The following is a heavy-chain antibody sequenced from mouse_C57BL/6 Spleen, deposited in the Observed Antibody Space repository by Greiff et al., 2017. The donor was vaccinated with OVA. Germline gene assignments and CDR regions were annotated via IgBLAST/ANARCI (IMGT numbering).Heavy chain of an antibody. CDR3: ARPFYGSSYGWYFDV. Sequence: QVQLQQPGAELVRPGSSVKLSCKASGYTFTSYWMHWVKQRPIQGLEWIGNIDPSDSETHYNQKFKDKATLTVDKSSSTAYMQLSSLTSEDSAVDYCARPFYGSSYGWYFDVWGTGTTVTVSS. V-gene: IGHV1-52*01. CDR1: GYTFTSYW. CDR2: IDPSDSET. J-gene: IGHJ1*03. D-gene: IGHD1-1*01.